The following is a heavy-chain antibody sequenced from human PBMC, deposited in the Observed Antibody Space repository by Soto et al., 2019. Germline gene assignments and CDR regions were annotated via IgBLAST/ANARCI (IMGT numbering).Heavy chain of an antibody. Sequence: GGSLRLSCAASVFTFSSYAMHWVRQAAGKGLEWVGVIAYDGGNKYYADSVKGRFTISRDNSKNTVYLQMNSLRVDDTAVYYCASQLSVAGNYFFYYAMDVGGQGTTVPVS. V-gene: IGHV3-30-3*01. CDR1: VFTFSSYA. D-gene: IGHD6-13*01. CDR3: ASQLSVAGNYFFYYAMDV. CDR2: IAYDGGNK. J-gene: IGHJ6*02.